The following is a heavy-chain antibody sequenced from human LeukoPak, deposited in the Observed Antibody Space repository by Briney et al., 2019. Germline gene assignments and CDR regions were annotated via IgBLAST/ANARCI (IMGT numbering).Heavy chain of an antibody. Sequence: GSSVKVSCKASGGTVSSYAISWVRQAPGQGLEWMGGIIPIFGTANYAQKFQGRATITTDESTSTAYMELSSLRSEDTAVYYCARDPGGYGSGSYHFDIWGQGTMVTVSS. CDR1: GGTVSSYA. J-gene: IGHJ3*02. V-gene: IGHV1-69*05. CDR3: ARDPGGYGSGSYHFDI. CDR2: IIPIFGTA. D-gene: IGHD3-10*01.